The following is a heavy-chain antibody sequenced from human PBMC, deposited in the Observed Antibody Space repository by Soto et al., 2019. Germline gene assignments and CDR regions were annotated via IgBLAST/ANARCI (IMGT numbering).Heavy chain of an antibody. D-gene: IGHD6-19*01. CDR3: ARESLSSSGWYLGSDY. Sequence: QVQLVQSRAEVKKPGASVKVSCMASGYTFSPYGFTWVRQAPEPGLEWLGWISAYNGNTPYAQKLQGRITMTTDTSTSTASMELRSLRSGDTAVYFWARESLSSSGWYLGSDYWGQGTLVTVSS. CDR1: GYTFSPYG. CDR2: ISAYNGNT. V-gene: IGHV1-18*01. J-gene: IGHJ4*02.